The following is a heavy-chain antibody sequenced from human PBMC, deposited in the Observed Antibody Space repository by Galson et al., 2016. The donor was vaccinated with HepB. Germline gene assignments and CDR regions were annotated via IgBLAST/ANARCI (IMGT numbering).Heavy chain of an antibody. D-gene: IGHD5-18*01. CDR3: AKTYTYGLRFDY. CDR1: GGSISSGDYY. CDR2: IYYRGST. Sequence: TLSLTCTVSGGSISSGDYYWSSIRQTPGKGLEWIGYIYYRGSTYYNPSLKSRGSISVDTSKNQFYLKLRSVTAADTAVYFGAKTYTYGLRFDYWGQGSQVTVSS. V-gene: IGHV4-30-4*01. J-gene: IGHJ4*02.